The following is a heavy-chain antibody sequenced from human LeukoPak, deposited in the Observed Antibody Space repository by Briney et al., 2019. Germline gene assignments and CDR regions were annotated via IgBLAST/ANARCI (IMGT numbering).Heavy chain of an antibody. Sequence: PGGSLRLSCAASGXTFISYWVHWVRQTPEKGLMWVSHINTDGSATDYADSVKGRFTISRDNAKNTVYLQMNSLRVEDTAVYYCGRAAAGIDRWGQGTLITVSS. CDR1: GXTFISYW. V-gene: IGHV3-74*01. CDR2: INTDGSAT. CDR3: GRAAAGIDR. D-gene: IGHD6-13*01. J-gene: IGHJ4*02.